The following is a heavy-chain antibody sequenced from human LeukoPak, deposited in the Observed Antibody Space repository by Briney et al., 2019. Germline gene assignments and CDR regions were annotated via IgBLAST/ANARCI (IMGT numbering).Heavy chain of an antibody. CDR2: IKGDESAR. Sequence: PGGSLRLSCAASGFTFPNYWMSWVRQAPGKGLEWVANIKGDESARHQADSVKGRFTISRDNAQNSVYLQMSSLRGEDTAVYYCARDVGGSLDYWGQGTLVTVSS. CDR3: ARDVGGSLDY. V-gene: IGHV3-7*01. J-gene: IGHJ4*02. D-gene: IGHD1-26*01. CDR1: GFTFPNYW.